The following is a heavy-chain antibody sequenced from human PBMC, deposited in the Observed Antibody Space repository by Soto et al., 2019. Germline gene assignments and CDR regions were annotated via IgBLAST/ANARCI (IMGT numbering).Heavy chain of an antibody. Sequence: QLQMQDSGSGLVKPSQTLSLTCAVSGGSISSGGYSWSWIRQPPGKGLEWIGYIYHSGSTYYNPSLKSRVTISVDRSKNQFSLKLSSVTAADTAVYYCARVPGPWGQGTLVTVSS. J-gene: IGHJ5*02. V-gene: IGHV4-30-2*01. CDR1: GGSISSGGYS. CDR2: IYHSGST. CDR3: ARVPGP.